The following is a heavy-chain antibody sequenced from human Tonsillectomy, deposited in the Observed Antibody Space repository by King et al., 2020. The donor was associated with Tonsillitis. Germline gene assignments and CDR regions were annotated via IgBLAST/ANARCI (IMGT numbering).Heavy chain of an antibody. V-gene: IGHV3-33*05. CDR3: VRDPDYGGNSGFDS. Sequence: QLVQSGGRVVQPGGSLRLSCAASGFTFSNYGMHWVRQAPGKGREWVAVISYDGRTKYYADSVMGRFTISRDNSKNTLYLQMNFLRAEDTAVYFCVRDPDYGGNSGFDSWGQGTLVTVSS. D-gene: IGHD4-23*01. CDR2: ISYDGRTK. J-gene: IGHJ4*02. CDR1: GFTFSNYG.